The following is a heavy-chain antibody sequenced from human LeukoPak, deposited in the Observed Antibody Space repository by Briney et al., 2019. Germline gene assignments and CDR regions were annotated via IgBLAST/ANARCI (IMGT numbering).Heavy chain of an antibody. Sequence: GGSLRLSCAASRFTFSSYSMNWVRQAPGKGLEWVAVISYDGSNKYYADSVKGRFTISRDNSKNTLYLQMNSLRAEDTAVYYCASLQLTYYYDSSGYGFDYWGQGTLVTVSS. J-gene: IGHJ4*02. D-gene: IGHD3-22*01. V-gene: IGHV3-30*03. CDR3: ASLQLTYYYDSSGYGFDY. CDR2: ISYDGSNK. CDR1: RFTFSSYS.